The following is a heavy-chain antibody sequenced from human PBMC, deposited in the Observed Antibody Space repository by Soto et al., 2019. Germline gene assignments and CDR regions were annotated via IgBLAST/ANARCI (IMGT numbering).Heavy chain of an antibody. CDR2: IYSGGST. Sequence: GGSLRLSCAASGFTVSSNYMSWVRQAPGKGLEWVSVIYSGGSTYYADSVKGRFTISRDNSKNTLYLQMNRLRAEDTAVYYCARDSPVWGIQLSGYFDYWGQGTLVTVSS. CDR1: GFTVSSNY. J-gene: IGHJ4*02. D-gene: IGHD5-18*01. CDR3: ARDSPVWGIQLSGYFDY. V-gene: IGHV3-66*01.